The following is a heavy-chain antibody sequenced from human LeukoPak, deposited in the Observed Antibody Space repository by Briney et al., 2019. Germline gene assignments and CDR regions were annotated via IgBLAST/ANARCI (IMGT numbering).Heavy chain of an antibody. CDR1: GGSISRGGYA. Sequence: SETPSLTCAVSGGSISRGGYAWGWIRQPPGKGLEWIGYIYHSGSTYYNPSLKSRVTISVDRSKNQFSLKLSSVTAADTAVYYCARYGSGSLDYWGQGTLVTVSS. J-gene: IGHJ4*02. CDR3: ARYGSGSLDY. CDR2: IYHSGST. D-gene: IGHD3-10*01. V-gene: IGHV4-30-2*01.